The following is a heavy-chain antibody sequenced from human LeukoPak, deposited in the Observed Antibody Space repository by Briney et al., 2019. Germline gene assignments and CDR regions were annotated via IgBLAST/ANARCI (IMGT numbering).Heavy chain of an antibody. D-gene: IGHD3-10*01. CDR3: ASFQRDGSGSYSYYYYYMDV. V-gene: IGHV3-53*05. J-gene: IGHJ6*03. CDR2: IYTDDST. CDR1: GLPVSSSY. Sequence: GGSLRLSCVVSGLPVSSSYMTWVRQAPGKGLECVSIIYTDDSTHYADSVKGRFTTTRDNSKNTLYLQMNSLRAEDTAVYYCASFQRDGSGSYSYYYYYMDVWGKGTTVTISS.